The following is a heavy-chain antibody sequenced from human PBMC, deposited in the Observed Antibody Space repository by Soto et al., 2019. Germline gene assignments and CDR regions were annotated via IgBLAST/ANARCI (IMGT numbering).Heavy chain of an antibody. J-gene: IGHJ5*02. CDR1: GYTFTSYD. V-gene: IGHV1-8*01. D-gene: IGHD3-3*01. CDR2: MNPNSGNT. Sequence: GASVKVSCKASGYTFTSYDINWVRQATGQGLEWMGWMNPNSGNTGYAQKFQGRVTMTRNTSISTAYMELSSLRSEDTAVYYCARGRQDDFWGGYQYNWFDPWGQGTLVTSPQ. CDR3: ARGRQDDFWGGYQYNWFDP.